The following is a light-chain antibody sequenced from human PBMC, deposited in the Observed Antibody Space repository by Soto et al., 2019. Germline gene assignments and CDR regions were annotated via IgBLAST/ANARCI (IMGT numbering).Light chain of an antibody. Sequence: QSALTQPASVSGSPGQSITISCTGTSSDVGGYNYVSWYQHHPGKAPKLMVNDVSNRPSGVSNRFSGSRSGNTASLTISGLQAEDEADYYCSSYTSRSPVVFGGGTKLTVL. J-gene: IGLJ2*01. CDR1: SSDVGGYNY. CDR2: DVS. CDR3: SSYTSRSPVV. V-gene: IGLV2-14*03.